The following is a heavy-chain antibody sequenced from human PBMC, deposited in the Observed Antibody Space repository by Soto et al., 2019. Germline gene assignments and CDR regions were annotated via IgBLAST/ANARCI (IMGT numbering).Heavy chain of an antibody. CDR2: ISSSGRTI. Sequence: EVQLKESGGGLVQPGGSLRLSCAASGFTFSRYSMNWVSQAPGKGLEWVSFISSSGRTIYYAASVKGRFTISRDNATHSLNLQMPILRHEATAVYYCASARDYGSNTPYFESWGPGTLVTVST. V-gene: IGHV3-48*02. J-gene: IGHJ4*02. CDR3: ASARDYGSNTPYFES. CDR1: GFTFSRYS. D-gene: IGHD4-17*01.